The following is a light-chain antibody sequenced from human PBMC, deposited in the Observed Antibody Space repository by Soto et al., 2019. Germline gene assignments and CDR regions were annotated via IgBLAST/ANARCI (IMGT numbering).Light chain of an antibody. J-gene: IGKJ4*01. CDR1: QSVSSSY. V-gene: IGKV3-15*01. CDR2: GAS. Sequence: IVLSQSPGTLSLYPGERATLSCRASQSVSSSYLAWYQQKPGQAPRLLMYGASTRATGIPARFSGSGSGTEFTLTISILQSEDVAVYCGQLYDNWPLSFGGGTKVDI. CDR3: QLYDNWPLS.